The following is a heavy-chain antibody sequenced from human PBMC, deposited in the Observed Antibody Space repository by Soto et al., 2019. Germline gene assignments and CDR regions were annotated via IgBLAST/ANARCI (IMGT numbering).Heavy chain of an antibody. V-gene: IGHV1-18*01. D-gene: IGHD6-13*01. CDR3: ARDLSTGYSSTWYGRSSLDY. CDR2: ISAYNGDT. J-gene: IGHJ4*02. Sequence: XSVKVSCKASGYTFSSYGIIWVRQAPGQGLEWMGWISAYNGDTDYEQKLQCRVTMTTDTSTTTAYMELRSLRSDDTAVYYCARDLSTGYSSTWYGRSSLDYWGQGTLVTVSS. CDR1: GYTFSSYG.